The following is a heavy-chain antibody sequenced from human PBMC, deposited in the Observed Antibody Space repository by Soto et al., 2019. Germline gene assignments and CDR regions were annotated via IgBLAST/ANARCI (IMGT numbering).Heavy chain of an antibody. D-gene: IGHD4-17*01. V-gene: IGHV3-30*18. CDR1: GFTFSSYG. CDR3: AKDQYGDYSYGMDV. Sequence: QVQLVESGGGVVQPGRSLRLSCAASGFTFSSYGMHWVRQAPGKGLEWVAVISYDGSNKYYADSVKGRFTISRDNSKNTLYLQMNSLRAEDTAVYYCAKDQYGDYSYGMDVWVQGTTVTVSS. CDR2: ISYDGSNK. J-gene: IGHJ6*02.